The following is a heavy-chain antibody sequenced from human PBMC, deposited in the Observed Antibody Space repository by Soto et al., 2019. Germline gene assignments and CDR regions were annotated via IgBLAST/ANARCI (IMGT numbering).Heavy chain of an antibody. V-gene: IGHV3-64*01. J-gene: IGHJ3*02. CDR3: ASGGVLGYCSGGSCQVDAFDI. Sequence: QSGGSMRLSCAASGFTFSSYAMHWVRQAPGKGLEYVSAISSNGGSTYYANSVKGRFTISRDNSKNTLYLQMGSLRAEDMAVYYCASGGVLGYCSGGSCQVDAFDIWGQGTMVTVSS. CDR1: GFTFSSYA. D-gene: IGHD2-15*01. CDR2: ISSNGGST.